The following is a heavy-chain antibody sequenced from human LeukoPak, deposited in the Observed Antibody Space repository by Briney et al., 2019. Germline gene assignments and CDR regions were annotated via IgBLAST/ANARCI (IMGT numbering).Heavy chain of an antibody. D-gene: IGHD4-23*01. CDR3: ARRSNGGNDFDQ. CDR1: GYSFTSYW. J-gene: IGHJ4*02. CDR2: IYPDDSDT. V-gene: IGHV5-51*01. Sequence: GESLRISCKGSGYSFTSYWIAWVRAMPGKGLEWMGIIYPDDSDTRYSPSFQGQVTISADKSIRTAYLQWSSLKASDTALYYCARRSNGGNDFDQWGQGTLVTLSS.